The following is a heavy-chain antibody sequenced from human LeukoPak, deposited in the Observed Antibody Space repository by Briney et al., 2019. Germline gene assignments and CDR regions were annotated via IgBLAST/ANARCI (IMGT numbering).Heavy chain of an antibody. CDR1: GYTFTSYG. V-gene: IGHV1-18*01. J-gene: IGHJ4*02. CDR3: ARDQRDFWSGYFDY. CDR2: ISAYNGNT. D-gene: IGHD3-3*01. Sequence: ALVKVSCKASGYTFTSYGISWVRQAPGQGLEWMGWISAYNGNTNYAQKLQGRVTMTTDTSTSTAYMELRSLRSDDTAVYYCARDQRDFWSGYFDYWGQGTLVTVSS.